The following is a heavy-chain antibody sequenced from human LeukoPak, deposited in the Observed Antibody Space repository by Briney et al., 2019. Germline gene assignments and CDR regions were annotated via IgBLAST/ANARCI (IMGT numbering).Heavy chain of an antibody. V-gene: IGHV3-33*01. Sequence: PGGSLRLSCAASGFTFSSYGMHWVRQAPGKGLEWVAVIWYDGSNKYYADSVKGRFTISRDNSKNTLYLQMNSLRAADTAVYYCARHGGYCGGDCYVDYWGQGTLVTVSS. J-gene: IGHJ4*02. D-gene: IGHD2-21*02. CDR3: ARHGGYCGGDCYVDY. CDR1: GFTFSSYG. CDR2: IWYDGSNK.